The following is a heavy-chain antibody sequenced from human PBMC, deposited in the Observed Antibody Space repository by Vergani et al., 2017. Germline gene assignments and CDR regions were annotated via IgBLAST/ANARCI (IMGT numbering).Heavy chain of an antibody. J-gene: IGHJ6*02. V-gene: IGHV3-43*02. D-gene: IGHD6-19*01. CDR3: AKDSSGWPEYYYYYYGMDV. CDR2: LSASDRRT. CDR1: GFDFSQAW. Sequence: VQLVESGGGLVKPGGSLRLSCQVSGFDFSQAWMSWVRQAPGKGLEWVSTLSASDRRTHYADSVKGRFTISRDNSKNSLYLQMNSLRTEDTALYYCAKDSSGWPEYYYYYYGMDVWGQGTTVTVSS.